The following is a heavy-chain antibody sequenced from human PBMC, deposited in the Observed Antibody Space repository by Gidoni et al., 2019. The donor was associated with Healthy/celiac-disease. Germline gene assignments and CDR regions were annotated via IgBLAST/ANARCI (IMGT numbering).Heavy chain of an antibody. V-gene: IGHV1-8*01. CDR3: ARDIVGATRARCWFDP. J-gene: IGHJ5*02. CDR2: MNPNSGNT. CDR1: GYTFTSYD. Sequence: QVQLVQSGAEVKKPVASVKVSCTASGYTFTSYDINWVRQATGQGLEWMGWMNPNSGNTGYAQKFQGRVTMTRNTSISTAYMELSSLRSEDTAVYYCARDIVGATRARCWFDPWGQGTLVTVSS. D-gene: IGHD1-26*01.